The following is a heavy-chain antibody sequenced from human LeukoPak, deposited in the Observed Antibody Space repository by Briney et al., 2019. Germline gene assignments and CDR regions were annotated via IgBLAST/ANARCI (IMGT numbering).Heavy chain of an antibody. CDR3: ARVVVAASNYYMDV. CDR1: GYTFTSYG. Sequence: ASVKVSCKASGYTFTSYGISWVRQAPGQGLERVGWISAYNGNTNYAQKLQGRVTMTTDTSTSTAYMELRSLRSDDTAVYYCARVVVAASNYYMDVWGKGTTVTVSS. D-gene: IGHD2-15*01. CDR2: ISAYNGNT. J-gene: IGHJ6*03. V-gene: IGHV1-18*01.